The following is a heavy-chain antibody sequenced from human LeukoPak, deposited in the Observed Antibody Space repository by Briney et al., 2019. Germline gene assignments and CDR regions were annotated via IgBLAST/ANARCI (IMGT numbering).Heavy chain of an antibody. V-gene: IGHV3-23*01. J-gene: IGHJ4*02. CDR2: IGTHSTST. Sequence: GGSLRLSCAASGLTFSSYVMTWVRQAPGARLEWVSAIGTHSTSTDYPDSVKGRFTISRDDSKNTVFLQMTSLRVEDTALYYCTRRVGGTPDYWGLGTLVTVSS. CDR1: GLTFSSYV. CDR3: TRRVGGTPDY. D-gene: IGHD1-26*01.